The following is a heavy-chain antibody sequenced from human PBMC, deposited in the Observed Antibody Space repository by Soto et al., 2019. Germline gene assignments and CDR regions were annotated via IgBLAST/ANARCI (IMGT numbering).Heavy chain of an antibody. CDR1: GGSISSYY. Sequence: SETLSLTCTVSGGSISSYYWIWIRQPPGKGLEWIGYIYYSGSTYSNPSLKTPVTISVDTSKNQFSLQLSSVTAADTAVYYCARGPAGDKVDYWGQGTLVTVSS. CDR3: ARGPAGDKVDY. D-gene: IGHD7-27*01. CDR2: IYYSGST. J-gene: IGHJ4*02. V-gene: IGHV4-59*08.